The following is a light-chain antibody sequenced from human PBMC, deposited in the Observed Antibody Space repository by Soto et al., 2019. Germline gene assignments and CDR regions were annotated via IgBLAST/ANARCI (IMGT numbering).Light chain of an antibody. V-gene: IGLV2-14*03. CDR2: GVA. CDR3: VSYTSSTTYV. Sequence: QSVLTQPASVSDSPGQSITISCTGTSSDVGGSNFVSWYQQHPGKPPKLIIYGVANRPSGVSNRFSGSKSGSTASLIISRLQTKDEADYYCVSYTSSTTYVFGTGTKVTVL. J-gene: IGLJ1*01. CDR1: SSDVGGSNF.